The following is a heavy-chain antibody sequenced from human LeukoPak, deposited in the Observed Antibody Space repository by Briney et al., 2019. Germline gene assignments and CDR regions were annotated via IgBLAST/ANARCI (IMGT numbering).Heavy chain of an antibody. J-gene: IGHJ4*02. D-gene: IGHD6-13*01. Sequence: GGSLRLSCAASGFTFSNAWMSWVRQAPGKGLEWVDRIKSKTDGGTTDYAAPVKGRFTISRDDSKNTLCLQMNSLKTEDTAVYYCTTRGKFSSSWGQGTLVTVSS. CDR3: TTRGKFSSS. CDR2: IKSKTDGGTT. V-gene: IGHV3-15*01. CDR1: GFTFSNAW.